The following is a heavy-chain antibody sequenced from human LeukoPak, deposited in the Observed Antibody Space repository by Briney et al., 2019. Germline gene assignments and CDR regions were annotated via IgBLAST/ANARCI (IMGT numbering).Heavy chain of an antibody. CDR2: ISFDGTTK. CDR1: GFTFSSYG. Sequence: GGSLRLSCAASGFTFSSYGMHWVRQTPDKGLEWLAVISFDGTTKYYADSVKGRFTISRDNSKNTVFLQMNSLRFGDTALYFCARRWDSSGPIDYWGQGTLVSVSS. V-gene: IGHV3-30*19. CDR3: ARRWDSSGPIDY. D-gene: IGHD3-22*01. J-gene: IGHJ4*01.